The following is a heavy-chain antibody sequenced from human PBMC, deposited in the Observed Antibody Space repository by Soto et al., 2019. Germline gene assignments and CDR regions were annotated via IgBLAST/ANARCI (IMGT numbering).Heavy chain of an antibody. CDR2: IRSKAYGGTT. J-gene: IGHJ4*02. V-gene: IGHV3-49*04. Sequence: PGGSLRLSXTASGFTFGDYAMSWVRQAPGKGLEWVGFIRSKAYGGTTEYAASVKGRFTISRDDSKSIAYLQMNSLKTEDTAVYYCTRVNTYYYDSSGLDYWGQGTLVTVSS. D-gene: IGHD3-22*01. CDR1: GFTFGDYA. CDR3: TRVNTYYYDSSGLDY.